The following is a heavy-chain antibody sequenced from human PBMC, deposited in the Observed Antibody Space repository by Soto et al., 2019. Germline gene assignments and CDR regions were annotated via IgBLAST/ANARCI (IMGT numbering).Heavy chain of an antibody. J-gene: IGHJ4*02. CDR1: GFTFSSYG. CDR2: IWYDGSNK. Sequence: QVQLVESGGGVVQPGRSLRLSCAASGFTFSSYGMHWVRQAPGKGLEWVAVIWYDGSNKYYADSVKGRFTISRDNSKNTLYLQMNSLRAEDTAVYYCARDGYDSSGYYYGFDYWGQGTLVTVSS. CDR3: ARDGYDSSGYYYGFDY. V-gene: IGHV3-33*01. D-gene: IGHD3-22*01.